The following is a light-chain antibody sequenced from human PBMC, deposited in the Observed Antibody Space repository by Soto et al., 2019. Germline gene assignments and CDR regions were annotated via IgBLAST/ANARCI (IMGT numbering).Light chain of an antibody. Sequence: AIRMTQSPSSLSASAGDRVAIACRASQDVGRYLAWYQQKPGQAPQLLIYGASTLQGGVPSRFSGGGSGTDFTLTISCLQSEDFATYYCQHYKNSPWTFGQGTKVEIK. CDR1: QDVGRY. J-gene: IGKJ1*01. CDR2: GAS. V-gene: IGKV1-8*01. CDR3: QHYKNSPWT.